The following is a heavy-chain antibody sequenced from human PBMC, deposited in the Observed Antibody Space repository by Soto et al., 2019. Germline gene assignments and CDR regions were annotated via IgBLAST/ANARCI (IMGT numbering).Heavy chain of an antibody. CDR3: ARGYDILTGYYDY. D-gene: IGHD3-9*01. CDR1: GFTFSSHT. V-gene: IGHV3-13*01. J-gene: IGHJ4*02. Sequence: GGSLRLSCAASGFTFSSHTMNWVRQAPGRGLEWLSYYPGSVKGRFTISRENAKNSLYLQMNSLRAEDTAVYYCARGYDILTGYYDYWGQGTLVTVSS.